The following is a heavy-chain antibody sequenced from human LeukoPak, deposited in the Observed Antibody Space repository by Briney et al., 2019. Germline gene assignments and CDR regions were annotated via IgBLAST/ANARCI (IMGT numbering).Heavy chain of an antibody. J-gene: IGHJ4*02. V-gene: IGHV1-8*01. CDR3: ASARSIAAAHQPYDY. Sequence: ASVKVSCKASGYTFTSYDINWVRQATGQGLEWMGWMNPNSGNTGYAQKFQGRVTMTRNTSISTAYMELSGLRSEDTAVYYCASARSIAAAHQPYDYWGQGTLVTVSS. D-gene: IGHD6-13*01. CDR1: GYTFTSYD. CDR2: MNPNSGNT.